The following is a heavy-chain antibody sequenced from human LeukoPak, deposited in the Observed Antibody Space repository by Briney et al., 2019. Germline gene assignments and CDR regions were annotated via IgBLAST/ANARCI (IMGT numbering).Heavy chain of an antibody. CDR3: AKVTVSSYYDSSGYLEAYYFDY. CDR2: ISGSGGST. CDR1: GFTFSSYA. Sequence: PGGSLRLSCAASGFTFSSYATSWVRQAPGKGLEWVSAISGSGGSTYYADSVKGRFTISRDNSKNTLYLQMNSLRAEDTAVYYCAKVTVSSYYDSSGYLEAYYFDYWGQGTLVTVSS. V-gene: IGHV3-23*01. J-gene: IGHJ4*02. D-gene: IGHD3-22*01.